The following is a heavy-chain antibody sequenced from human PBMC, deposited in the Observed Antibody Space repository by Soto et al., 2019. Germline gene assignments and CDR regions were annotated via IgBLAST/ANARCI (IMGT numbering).Heavy chain of an antibody. V-gene: IGHV1-2*02. Sequence: ASVKVSCKASGYTSTDYHIHWVRQAPGQGLEFMGWINANDGGAGSAQQFQGRVTVTRDTSITTVYMELSNLRSDDTAVYYCAREGGSETLQPSYNWFDTWGQGTLVTVSS. D-gene: IGHD6-25*01. CDR1: GYTSTDYH. CDR2: INANDGGA. CDR3: AREGGSETLQPSYNWFDT. J-gene: IGHJ5*02.